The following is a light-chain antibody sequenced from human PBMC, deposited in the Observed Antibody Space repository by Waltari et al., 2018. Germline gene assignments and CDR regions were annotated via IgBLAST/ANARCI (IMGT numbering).Light chain of an antibody. V-gene: IGLV3-21*04. J-gene: IGLJ3*02. CDR1: NIGSKR. CDR2: YDS. Sequence: YVLTQPPSVSVDPGKTARLTFGGENIGSKRVNWYQQKPGQAPVLVMFYDSDRPSEIPERFSGSNSGNTATLTISWVEAGDEADYHCQVWDDVTDSGVFGGGTKLTVL. CDR3: QVWDDVTDSGV.